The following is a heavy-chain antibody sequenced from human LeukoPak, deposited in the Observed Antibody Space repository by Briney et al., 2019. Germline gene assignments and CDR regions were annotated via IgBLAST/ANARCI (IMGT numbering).Heavy chain of an antibody. CDR2: IYYSGST. CDR3: ARTVSSIAARPGSYYYYYMDV. CDR1: GGSISSHY. J-gene: IGHJ6*03. Sequence: SETLSLTCTVSGGSISSHYWSWIRQPPGKGLEWIGYIYYSGSTNYNPSLKSRVTISVDTSTNQFSLKLSSVTAADTAVYYCARTVSSIAARPGSYYYYYMDVWGKGTTVTVSS. V-gene: IGHV4-59*11. D-gene: IGHD6-6*01.